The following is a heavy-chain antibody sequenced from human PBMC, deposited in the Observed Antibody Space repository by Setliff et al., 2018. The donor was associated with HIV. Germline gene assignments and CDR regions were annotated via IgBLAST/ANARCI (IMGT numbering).Heavy chain of an antibody. J-gene: IGHJ4*02. D-gene: IGHD3-10*01. CDR3: ARGVRGVIIDWYYFDY. CDR2: IYYSGRT. Sequence: PSETLSLTCSVSNDFITGSYYWAWIRQPPGKGLEWIGYIYYSGRTYYNPSIKSRVTISVDTSKNQFSLRLSSVTAADTAVYYCARGVRGVIIDWYYFDYWGQGTLVTVSS. V-gene: IGHV4-31*03. CDR1: NDFITGSYY.